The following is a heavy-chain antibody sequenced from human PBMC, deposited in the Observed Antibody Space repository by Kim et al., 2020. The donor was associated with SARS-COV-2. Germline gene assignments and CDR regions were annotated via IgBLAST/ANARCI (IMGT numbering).Heavy chain of an antibody. Sequence: GGSLRLSCTASGFTFGDYGMSWFRQAPGKGLEWVCCISSKIYGGTTEYSASGKCRFSISNDNSTLSSYMHRNSLKTTATAVYSCTKENWCSGACDILGQG. CDR2: ISSKIYGGTT. V-gene: IGHV3-49*03. CDR1: GFTFGDYG. J-gene: IGHJ3*02. CDR3: TKENWCSGACDI. D-gene: IGHD2-8*01.